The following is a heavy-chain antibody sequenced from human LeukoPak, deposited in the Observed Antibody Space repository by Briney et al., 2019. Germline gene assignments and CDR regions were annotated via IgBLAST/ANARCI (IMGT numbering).Heavy chain of an antibody. CDR3: ARGDYNYDSSGLIDY. CDR2: ISTYNGNT. V-gene: IGHV1-18*01. J-gene: IGHJ4*02. CDR1: GYTFTIYG. Sequence: ASVTVSFKVSGYTFTIYGISWVRQAPGQGLEWMGWISTYNGNTKYAQKFQDRVTMTTDTSTSTAYMELRSLRSDDTAVYYCARGDYNYDSSGLIDYWGQGTLVTVSS. D-gene: IGHD3-22*01.